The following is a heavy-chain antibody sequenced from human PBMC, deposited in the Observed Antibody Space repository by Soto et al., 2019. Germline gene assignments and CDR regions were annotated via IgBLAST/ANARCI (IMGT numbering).Heavy chain of an antibody. J-gene: IGHJ4*02. V-gene: IGHV4-34*01. D-gene: IGHD2-2*01. CDR1: GESFSEYY. CDR3: ARENRRGVVPHAFDY. CDR2: NNHRGSS. Sequence: SETLSLTCAVDGESFSEYYWSWIRQPPGKGLEWIGENNHRGSSNYNPSLKSRVSIVVDSSRNQISLMLTSVTAADTAVYYCARENRRGVVPHAFDYWGQGTLVTVSS.